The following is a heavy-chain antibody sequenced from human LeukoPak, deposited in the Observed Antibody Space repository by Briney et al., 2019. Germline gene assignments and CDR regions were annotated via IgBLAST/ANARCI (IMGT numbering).Heavy chain of an antibody. Sequence: GGSLRLSCATSGFTFSSYGMHWVRQAPGKGLEWVTFIRYDGNNKYYADSVKGRFTISRDNSKNTLYLQMNSLRAEDTAVYYCAREGYYYGSGSYTDYWGQGTLVTVSS. CDR3: AREGYYYGSGSYTDY. J-gene: IGHJ4*02. CDR1: GFTFSSYG. V-gene: IGHV3-30*02. CDR2: IRYDGNNK. D-gene: IGHD3-10*01.